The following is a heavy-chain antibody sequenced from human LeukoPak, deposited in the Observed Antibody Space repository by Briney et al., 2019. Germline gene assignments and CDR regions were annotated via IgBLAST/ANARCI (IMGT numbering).Heavy chain of an antibody. Sequence: GGSLRLSCAASGFTFSSYAMSWVRQAPGKGLEWVSAISGSGGSTYYADSVKGRFTISRDNSENTLYLQMNSLRAEDTAVYYCAKDTYYDFWSGYQFDYWGQGTLVTVSS. D-gene: IGHD3-3*01. V-gene: IGHV3-23*01. CDR1: GFTFSSYA. J-gene: IGHJ4*02. CDR3: AKDTYYDFWSGYQFDY. CDR2: ISGSGGST.